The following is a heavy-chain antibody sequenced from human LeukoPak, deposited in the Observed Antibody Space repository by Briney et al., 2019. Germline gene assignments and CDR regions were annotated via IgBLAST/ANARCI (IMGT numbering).Heavy chain of an antibody. D-gene: IGHD1-26*01. CDR1: VYTFTSYD. J-gene: IGHJ4*02. Sequence: GASVTVSFRASVYTFTSYDINWVRQATGQGLEWMGWTNPKSGNTGYAQKFQGRVTMTRDTSISTAYMELSSLRSEDTAVYYCARVTGSIDYWGQGTLVTVSS. CDR3: ARVTGSIDY. V-gene: IGHV1-8*01. CDR2: TNPKSGNT.